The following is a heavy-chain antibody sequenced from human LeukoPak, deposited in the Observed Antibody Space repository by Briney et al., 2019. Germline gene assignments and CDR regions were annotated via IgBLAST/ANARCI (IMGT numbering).Heavy chain of an antibody. CDR2: IYHSGST. D-gene: IGHD7-27*01. Sequence: SETLSLTCTVSGGSISSGSYSWGWIRQPPGKGLEWIGYIYHSGSTYYNPSLKSRVTISVDRSKNQFSLRLSSVTAADTAVYYCARGQTGDPSAFDYWGQGTLVTVSS. V-gene: IGHV4-30-2*01. CDR3: ARGQTGDPSAFDY. CDR1: GGSISSGSYS. J-gene: IGHJ4*02.